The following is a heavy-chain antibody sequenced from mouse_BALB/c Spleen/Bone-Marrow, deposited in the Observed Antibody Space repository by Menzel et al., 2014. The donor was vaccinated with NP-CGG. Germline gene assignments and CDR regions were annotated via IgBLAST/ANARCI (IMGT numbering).Heavy chain of an antibody. D-gene: IGHD1-1*01. CDR3: ARSYYGSSYYFDY. Sequence: VKLQESGPELVKPGASVKISCKASGYAFNSSWMNWVKQRPGQGLEWIGRIYPGDGGTNYNGKFKGKATLTADKSSSTAYMQLSSLTSVDSAVYFCARSYYGSSYYFDYWGQGTTLTVSS. V-gene: IGHV1-82*01. J-gene: IGHJ2*01. CDR2: IYPGDGGT. CDR1: GYAFNSSW.